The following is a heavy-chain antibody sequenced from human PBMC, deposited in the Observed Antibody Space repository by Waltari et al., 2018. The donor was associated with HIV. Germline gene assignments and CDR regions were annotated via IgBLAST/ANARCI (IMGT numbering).Heavy chain of an antibody. CDR3: ARAFMIRGTGAFDI. Sequence: EVQVVESGGGLVQPGGSLRLSCAASGFTFSSYEMNWVRQAPGKGLGGVSDISSSGSTIYFADSVKGRFTMSRDNAKNSLYLRMNSLRAEDTAVYYCARAFMIRGTGAFDIWGQGTMVTVSS. J-gene: IGHJ3*02. D-gene: IGHD3-10*01. V-gene: IGHV3-48*03. CDR2: ISSSGSTI. CDR1: GFTFSSYE.